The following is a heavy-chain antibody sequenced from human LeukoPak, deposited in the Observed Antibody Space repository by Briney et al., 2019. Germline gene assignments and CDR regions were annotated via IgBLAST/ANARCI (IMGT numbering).Heavy chain of an antibody. J-gene: IGHJ4*02. CDR1: GGTFGSYA. CDR2: IIPILGIA. CDR3: TTGPAGSWQLVPIYDHYFDY. Sequence: GSSVKVSCKASGGTFGSYAISRVRQAPGQGLEWMGRIIPILGIANYAQKFQGRVTITADKSTSTAYMELSSLRSEDTAVYYCTTGPAGSWQLVPIYDHYFDYWGQGTLVTVSS. D-gene: IGHD6-13*01. V-gene: IGHV1-69*04.